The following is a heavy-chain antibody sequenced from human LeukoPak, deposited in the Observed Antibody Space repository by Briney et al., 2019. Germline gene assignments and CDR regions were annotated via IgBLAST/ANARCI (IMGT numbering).Heavy chain of an antibody. D-gene: IGHD3-16*01. CDR2: INYSGST. Sequence: SETLSLTCTVSGASIGGSRFFWGWIRQPPGKGLERIGSINYSGSTYYGPSLRSRVTISVDTSKNQFSLKVNSVTAADMAVYYCARTGGGATHIDYWGQGSLVTVSS. CDR3: ARTGGGATHIDY. CDR1: GASIGGSRFF. V-gene: IGHV4-39*07. J-gene: IGHJ4*02.